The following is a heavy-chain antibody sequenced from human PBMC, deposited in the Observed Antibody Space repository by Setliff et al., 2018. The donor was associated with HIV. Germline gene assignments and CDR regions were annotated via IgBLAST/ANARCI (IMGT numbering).Heavy chain of an antibody. V-gene: IGHV4-4*07. D-gene: IGHD2-8*01. J-gene: IGHJ6*03. Sequence: KPSETLSLTCTVSGGSISSYYWSWIRQPAGKGLEWIGRIYSSGSTNYNPSLESRVTMSVDTSKNQFSLNLRSLTAADTAVYYCARDRELMVYAIKTYYYYYMDVWGKGTTVTVSS. CDR1: GGSISSYY. CDR3: ARDRELMVYAIKTYYYYYMDV. CDR2: IYSSGST.